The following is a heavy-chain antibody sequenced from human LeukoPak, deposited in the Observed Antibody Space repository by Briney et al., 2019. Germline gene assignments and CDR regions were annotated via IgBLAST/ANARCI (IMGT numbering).Heavy chain of an antibody. V-gene: IGHV3-48*02. CDR3: ARDLEATGPNWFDP. CDR2: ISSSGGTI. Sequence: GGSLRLSCAASGFTFSGYSMNWVRQAPGKGLEWVSYISSSGGTIYYADSVKGRFTISGDNAKNSLYLQMNSLRDEDTAVYYCARDLEATGPNWFDPWGQGTLVTVSS. D-gene: IGHD1-1*01. J-gene: IGHJ5*02. CDR1: GFTFSGYS.